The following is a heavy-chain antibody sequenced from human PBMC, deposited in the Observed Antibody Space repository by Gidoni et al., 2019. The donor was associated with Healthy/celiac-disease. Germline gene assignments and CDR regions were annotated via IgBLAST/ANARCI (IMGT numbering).Heavy chain of an antibody. V-gene: IGHV3-21*01. CDR3: ARGGVVVPAAITVPYYFDY. D-gene: IGHD2-2*01. CDR1: CFPFSSYN. Sequence: EVQLVESGGGLVKTGGSLRLPCAAFCFPFSSYNLYWVRQAPGKGLEWASSISSSSRYIYYADSVKGRFTISRDNAKNSLYLQMNSLRAEDTAVYYCARGGVVVPAAITVPYYFDYWGQGTLVTVSS. CDR2: ISSSSRYI. J-gene: IGHJ4*02.